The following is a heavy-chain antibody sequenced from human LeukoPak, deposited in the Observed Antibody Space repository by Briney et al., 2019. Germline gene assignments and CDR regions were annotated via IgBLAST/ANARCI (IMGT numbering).Heavy chain of an antibody. CDR1: GFTFSDYY. D-gene: IGHD2-21*01. J-gene: IGHJ5*02. V-gene: IGHV3-11*01. CDR3: ARDMGLAYARGNWFDP. CDR2: ISSSGSTI. Sequence: GGSLRLSRAASGFTFSDYYMSWIRQAPGKGLEWVSYISSSGSTIYYADSVKGRFTISRDNAKNSLYLQMNSLRAEDTAVYYCARDMGLAYARGNWFDPWGQGTLVTVSS.